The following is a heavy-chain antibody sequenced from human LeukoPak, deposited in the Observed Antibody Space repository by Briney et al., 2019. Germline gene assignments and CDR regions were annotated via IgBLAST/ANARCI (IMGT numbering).Heavy chain of an antibody. V-gene: IGHV3-48*04. J-gene: IGHJ4*02. D-gene: IGHD5-18*01. CDR3: ARPSRGYSYGIFDY. Sequence: GSLRLSCAASGFTFSSYSMNWVRQAPGKGLEWVSYISSSSSTIYYADSVKGRFTISRDNAKNSLYLQMNSLRAEDTAVYYCARPSRGYSYGIFDYWGQGTLVTVSS. CDR2: ISSSSSTI. CDR1: GFTFSSYS.